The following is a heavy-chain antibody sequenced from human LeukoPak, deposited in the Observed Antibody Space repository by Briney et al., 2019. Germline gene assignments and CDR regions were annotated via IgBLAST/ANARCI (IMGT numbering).Heavy chain of an antibody. Sequence: GGSQRLSCAASGFTVSSNYMSWVRQAPGKGLEWVSVIYSGGSTYYADSVKGRFTISRDNSKNTLYLQMNSLRAEDTAVYYCARDPGGPHTVKWDAFDIWGQGTMVTVSS. D-gene: IGHD2-2*02. V-gene: IGHV3-53*01. CDR3: ARDPGGPHTVKWDAFDI. CDR2: IYSGGST. CDR1: GFTVSSNY. J-gene: IGHJ3*02.